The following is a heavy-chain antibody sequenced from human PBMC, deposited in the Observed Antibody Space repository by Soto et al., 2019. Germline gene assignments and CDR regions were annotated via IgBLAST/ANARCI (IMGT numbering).Heavy chain of an antibody. D-gene: IGHD3-22*01. CDR3: ARHPDGSGYLEALYSFDY. V-gene: IGHV3-21*01. CDR2: ISSSCNYI. J-gene: IGHJ4*02. CDR1: GFTFSSYS. Sequence: EVHLVESGGGLVKPGGSLRLSCAASGFTFSSYSMNWVRQAPGKGLEWVSSISSSCNYIYYADSVKGRFTISRDNAKNSLYLQMNSLRAEDTAVYYCARHPDGSGYLEALYSFDYWGQGTLVTVSS.